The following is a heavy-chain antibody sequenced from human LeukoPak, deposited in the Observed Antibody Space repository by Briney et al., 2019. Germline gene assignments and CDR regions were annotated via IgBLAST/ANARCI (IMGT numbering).Heavy chain of an antibody. V-gene: IGHV4-34*01. CDR2: INHSGST. CDR1: GGSFSGYY. J-gene: IGHJ3*02. D-gene: IGHD3-16*02. CDR3: ARGPRDYVWGSYRSRGAFDI. Sequence: SETLSLTCADYGGSFSGYYWSWIRQPPGKGLEWIGEINHSGSTNYNPSLKSRVTISVDTSKNQFSLKLSSVTAADTAVYYCARGPRDYVWGSYRSRGAFDIWGQGTMVTVSS.